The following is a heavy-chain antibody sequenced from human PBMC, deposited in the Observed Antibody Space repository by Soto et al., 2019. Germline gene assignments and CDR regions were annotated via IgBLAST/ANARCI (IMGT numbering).Heavy chain of an antibody. CDR1: GFTFSSYA. CDR3: AKAYGSGSYFLNDACDI. CDR2: ISGSGGST. Sequence: EVQLLESGGGLVQPGGSLRLSCAASGFTFSSYAMSWVRQAPGKGLEWVSAISGSGGSTYYADSVKGRFTISRDNFKNTSYLQMNSLRAEDTAVYYCAKAYGSGSYFLNDACDIWGPRDNGHRLF. D-gene: IGHD3-10*01. J-gene: IGHJ3*02. V-gene: IGHV3-23*01.